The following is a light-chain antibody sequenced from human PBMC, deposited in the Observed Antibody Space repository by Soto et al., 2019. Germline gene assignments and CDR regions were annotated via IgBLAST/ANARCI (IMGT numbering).Light chain of an antibody. Sequence: QSALTQPGSVSGSPGQSITMSYTGTSSDVWGYNYVSCHQQHPGKAPKLMIYEVSDRPSGVSNRFSGSNPGNTASLTISALQAEDEADYYCSSYKSRSTYVFGSGSKVPVL. CDR2: EVS. CDR1: SSDVWGYNY. CDR3: SSYKSRSTYV. J-gene: IGLJ1*01. V-gene: IGLV2-14*01.